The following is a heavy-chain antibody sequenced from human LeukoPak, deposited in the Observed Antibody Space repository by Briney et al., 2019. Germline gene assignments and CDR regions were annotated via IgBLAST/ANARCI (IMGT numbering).Heavy chain of an antibody. D-gene: IGHD3-16*01. CDR2: INSDGSST. Sequence: GGSLRLSCAASGFTFSSYWMHWVRQAPGKGLVWVSRINSDGSSTSYADSVKGRFTISRDNAKNTLYLQMNSLRAEDTAVYYCARRGEGGEFRLDWGQGTLVTVSS. CDR3: ARRGEGGEFRLD. J-gene: IGHJ4*02. CDR1: GFTFSSYW. V-gene: IGHV3-74*01.